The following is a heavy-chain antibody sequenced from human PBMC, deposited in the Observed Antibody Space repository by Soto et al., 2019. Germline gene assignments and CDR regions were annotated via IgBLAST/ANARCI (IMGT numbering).Heavy chain of an antibody. V-gene: IGHV1-45*02. J-gene: IGHJ4*02. D-gene: IGHD1-26*01. CDR2: ITPFNGDV. CDR1: GNTFTYRY. Sequence: QMQLVQSGAEVKKTGSSVTVSCKALGNTFTYRYLHWVRQAPGQALEWMGWITPFNGDVHYAQKFQARVTITRDTSINTAYMRLSSLRAEDTAMYYCASGGAGSGPVTWELPDHWGQGTRVTVSS. CDR3: ASGGAGSGPVTWELPDH.